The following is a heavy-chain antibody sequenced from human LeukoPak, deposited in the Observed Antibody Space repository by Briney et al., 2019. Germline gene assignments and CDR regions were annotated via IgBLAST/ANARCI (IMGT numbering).Heavy chain of an antibody. CDR3: ARDSCGGDCYEDDAFDI. V-gene: IGHV4-61*02. CDR2: IYTSGST. Sequence: SQTLSLTCTVSGGSISSGSYYWSWIRQPAGKGLEWIGRIYTSGSTNYNPSLKSRVTISVDTSKNQFSLKLSSVTAADTAVYYCARDSCGGDCYEDDAFDIWGQGTMVTVSS. J-gene: IGHJ3*02. CDR1: GGSISSGSYY. D-gene: IGHD2-21*02.